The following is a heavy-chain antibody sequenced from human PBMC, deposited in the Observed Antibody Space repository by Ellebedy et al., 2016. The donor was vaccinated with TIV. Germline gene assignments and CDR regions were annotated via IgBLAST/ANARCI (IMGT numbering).Heavy chain of an antibody. J-gene: IGHJ6*03. V-gene: IGHV4-59*01. CDR2: IYYSGST. D-gene: IGHD4-17*01. Sequence: ESLKISCAASGFTFSDYYMSWIRQPPGKGLEWIGYIYYSGSTNYNPSLKSRVTISVDTSKNQFSLKLSSVTAADTAVYYCARVPYYGDYVRYYMDVWGKGTTVTVSS. CDR3: ARVPYYGDYVRYYMDV. CDR1: GFTFSDYY.